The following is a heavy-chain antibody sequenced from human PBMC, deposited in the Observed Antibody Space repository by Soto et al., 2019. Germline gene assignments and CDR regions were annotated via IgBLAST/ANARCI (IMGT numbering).Heavy chain of an antibody. J-gene: IGHJ3*02. CDR3: AGSSGWENDAFDI. CDR1: GDSVSSNSAA. CDR2: TYYRSKWYN. Sequence: SQTLSLTCAISGDSVSSNSAAWNWIRQCPSRGLEWLGRTYYRSKWYNDYAVSVKSRITINPDTSKNQFSLQLNSVTPEDTAVYYCAGSSGWENDAFDIWGQGTMVTVSS. D-gene: IGHD6-19*01. V-gene: IGHV6-1*01.